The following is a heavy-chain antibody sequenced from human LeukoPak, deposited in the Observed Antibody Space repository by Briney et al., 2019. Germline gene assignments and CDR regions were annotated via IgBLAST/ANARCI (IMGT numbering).Heavy chain of an antibody. Sequence: PSETLSLTCAVYGGSFSGYYWSWIRQPPGKGLEWIGEINHSGSTNYNPSLKSRVTISVDTSKNQFSLKLSSVTAADTAVYYCARESRVVVPAAIDYWGQGTLVTVSS. CDR3: ARESRVVVPAAIDY. CDR1: GGSFSGYY. CDR2: INHSGST. J-gene: IGHJ4*02. V-gene: IGHV4-34*01. D-gene: IGHD2-2*01.